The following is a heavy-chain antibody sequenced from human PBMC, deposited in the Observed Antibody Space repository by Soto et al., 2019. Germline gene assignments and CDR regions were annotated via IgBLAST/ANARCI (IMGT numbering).Heavy chain of an antibody. Sequence: ETLSLTCTVSARSVSSGSYYWSWIRQPPGKGLEGIGYIYYSGSTNYNPSLKSRVTISVDTSKNQFSLKLSSVTAADTAVYYCARDTYYYDSSGYYYGYFQHWGQGTLVTVSS. V-gene: IGHV4-61*01. CDR1: ARSVSSGSYY. CDR3: ARDTYYYDSSGYYYGYFQH. J-gene: IGHJ1*01. D-gene: IGHD3-22*01. CDR2: IYYSGST.